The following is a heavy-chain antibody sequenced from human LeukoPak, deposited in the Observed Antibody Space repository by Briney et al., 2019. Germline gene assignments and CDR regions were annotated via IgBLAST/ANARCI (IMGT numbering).Heavy chain of an antibody. J-gene: IGHJ3*02. CDR3: ARARNYYDSSGFYYEGDAFDI. CDR1: GYSINSGYY. D-gene: IGHD3-22*01. CDR2: IYHSGST. V-gene: IGHV4-38-2*02. Sequence: SETLSLTCTVSGYSINSGYYWGWIRQPPGMGLEWIGSIYHSGSTYYNPSLKSRVTISVDTSKNQFSLKLSSVTAADTAVYYCARARNYYDSSGFYYEGDAFDIWGQGTMVTVSS.